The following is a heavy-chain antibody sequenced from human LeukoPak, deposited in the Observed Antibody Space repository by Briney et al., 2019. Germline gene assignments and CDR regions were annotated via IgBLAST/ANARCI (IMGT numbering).Heavy chain of an antibody. V-gene: IGHV4-59*08. J-gene: IGHJ3*02. CDR3: AGSGSSTTGAFDI. CDR2: IYYSGST. D-gene: IGHD1-26*01. CDR1: GGSISSYY. Sequence: SETLSLTCTVSGGSISSYYWSWIRQPPGKGLEWIGYIYYSGSTNYNPSLKGRVTISVDTSKNQFSLKLSSVTAADTAVYYCAGSGSSTTGAFDIWGQGTMVTVSS.